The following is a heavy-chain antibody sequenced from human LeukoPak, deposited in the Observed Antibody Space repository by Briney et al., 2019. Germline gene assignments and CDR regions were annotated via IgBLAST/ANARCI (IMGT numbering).Heavy chain of an antibody. Sequence: KPSETLSLTCAVSGYSITNNYYWGWIRQPPGKGLEWIGEIKHSGSTNYNPSLKSRVTISVDTSKNQFSLKLSSVTAADTAVYYCARGRTGGGFDYWGQGTLVTVSS. V-gene: IGHV4-38-2*01. CDR1: GYSITNNYY. J-gene: IGHJ4*02. CDR3: ARGRTGGGFDY. D-gene: IGHD3-16*01. CDR2: IKHSGST.